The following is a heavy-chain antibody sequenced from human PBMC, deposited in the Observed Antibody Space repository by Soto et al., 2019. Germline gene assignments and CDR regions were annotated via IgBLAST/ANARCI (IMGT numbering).Heavy chain of an antibody. Sequence: ASVKVSCKASGGTFSSYAISWVRQAPGQGLEWMGGIIPIFGTANYAQKFQGRVTITADESTSTAYMELSSLRSEDTAVYYCAGSIAAAALYGMDVWGQGTTVTVSS. V-gene: IGHV1-69*13. J-gene: IGHJ6*02. CDR2: IIPIFGTA. CDR1: GGTFSSYA. D-gene: IGHD6-13*01. CDR3: AGSIAAAALYGMDV.